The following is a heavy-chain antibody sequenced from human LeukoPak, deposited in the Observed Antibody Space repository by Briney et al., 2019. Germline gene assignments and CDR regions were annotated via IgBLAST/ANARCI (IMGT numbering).Heavy chain of an antibody. J-gene: IGHJ4*02. CDR3: AKDGAPMVRGVIYFDY. CDR2: ISSSGSTI. V-gene: IGHV3-11*01. Sequence: TGGSLRLSCAASGFTFSDYYMSWIRQAPGKGLEWVSYISSSGSTIYYADSVKGRFTISRDNAKNTLYLQMNSLRAEDTAVYYCAKDGAPMVRGVIYFDYWGQGTLVTVSS. D-gene: IGHD3-10*01. CDR1: GFTFSDYY.